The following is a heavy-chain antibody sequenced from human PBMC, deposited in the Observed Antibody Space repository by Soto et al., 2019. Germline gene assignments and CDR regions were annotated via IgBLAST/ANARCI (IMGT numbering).Heavy chain of an antibody. Sequence: PSETLSLTCTVSGGSISSCDYYWSWIRQPPGKGLEWIGYIYYSGSTYYNPSLKSRVTISVDTSKNQFSLKLSSVTAADTAVYYCASLCITMVRGVIIPTPPVDYWGQATLVTVSS. V-gene: IGHV4-30-4*01. CDR2: IYYSGST. D-gene: IGHD3-10*01. J-gene: IGHJ4*02. CDR1: GGSISSCDYY. CDR3: ASLCITMVRGVIIPTPPVDY.